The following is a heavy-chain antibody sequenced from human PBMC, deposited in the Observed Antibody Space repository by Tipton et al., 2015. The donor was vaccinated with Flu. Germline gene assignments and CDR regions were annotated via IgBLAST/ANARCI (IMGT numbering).Heavy chain of an antibody. J-gene: IGHJ4*02. CDR3: ARAKSPGYYYDSSEGAYFDY. V-gene: IGHV4-61*01. Sequence: TLSLTCTVSGGSVSSGSYYWSWIRQPPGKGLEWIGYIYYSGSTNYNPSLKSRVTISVDTPKNQFSLKLSSVTAADTAVYYCARAKSPGYYYDSSEGAYFDYWGQGTLVTVSS. D-gene: IGHD3-22*01. CDR1: GGSVSSGSYY. CDR2: IYYSGST.